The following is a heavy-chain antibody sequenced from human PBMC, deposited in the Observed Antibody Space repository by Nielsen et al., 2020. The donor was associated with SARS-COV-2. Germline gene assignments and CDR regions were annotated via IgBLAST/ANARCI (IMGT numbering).Heavy chain of an antibody. D-gene: IGHD2-15*01. J-gene: IGHJ1*01. Sequence: GESLKISCAASGFTFTDSYMSWIRQAPGKGLEWISYISSSGAYTNYADSLKGRFTISRDNAKNSIHLQMNSLRAEDTAVYYCAKSGYCNGGICYSTEFLQDWGQGTLVTVSS. V-gene: IGHV3-11*03. CDR1: GFTFTDSY. CDR3: AKSGYCNGGICYSTEFLQD. CDR2: ISSSGAYT.